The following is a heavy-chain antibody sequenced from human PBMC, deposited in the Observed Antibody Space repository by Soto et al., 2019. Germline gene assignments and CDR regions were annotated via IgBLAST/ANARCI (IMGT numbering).Heavy chain of an antibody. Sequence: GGSLRLSCAASGFTVSGNYMSWVRQAPGKGLEWVSVIYSGGSTYYADSVKGRFTISRDNSKNTLYLQMNSLRAWDTAVYYCARALITIFGVGHDAFDIWGQGTMVTVSS. CDR2: IYSGGST. CDR3: ARALITIFGVGHDAFDI. D-gene: IGHD3-3*01. CDR1: GFTVSGNY. J-gene: IGHJ3*02. V-gene: IGHV3-53*01.